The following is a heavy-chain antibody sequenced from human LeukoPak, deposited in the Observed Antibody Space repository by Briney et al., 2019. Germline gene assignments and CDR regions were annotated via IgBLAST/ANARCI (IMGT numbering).Heavy chain of an antibody. CDR1: GGTFSSYG. CDR2: IIPFFGRA. CDR3: ARGGPTVTTTLENDAFDI. J-gene: IGHJ3*02. D-gene: IGHD4-17*01. V-gene: IGHV1-69*05. Sequence: GASVKVSCKASGGTFSSYGISWVRQAPGQGLEWMGGIIPFFGRADYAQKFQGRVTMTRDMSTSTVYMELSSLRSEDTAVYYCARGGPTVTTTLENDAFDIWGQGTMVTVSS.